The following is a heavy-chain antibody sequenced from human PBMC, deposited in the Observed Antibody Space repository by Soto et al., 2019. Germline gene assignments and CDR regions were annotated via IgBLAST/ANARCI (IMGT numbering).Heavy chain of an antibody. Sequence: SETLSLTCTVSGVSISSYYWSWLRQPPGKGLEWIGYIYYSGSTNYNPSLKSRVTISVDTSKNQFSLKLSSVTAADTAVYYCARDFNWGASYNWFDPWGQGTLVTVSS. CDR2: IYYSGST. CDR1: GVSISSYY. V-gene: IGHV4-59*01. J-gene: IGHJ5*02. D-gene: IGHD7-27*01. CDR3: ARDFNWGASYNWFDP.